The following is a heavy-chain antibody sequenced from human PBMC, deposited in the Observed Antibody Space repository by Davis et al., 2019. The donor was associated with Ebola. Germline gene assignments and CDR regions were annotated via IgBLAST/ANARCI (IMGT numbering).Heavy chain of an antibody. J-gene: IGHJ6*04. Sequence: AASVKVSCKASGFTLTNYAIHWVRQAPGQGLEWMGWINTNTGNPTYAQGFTGRFVFSLDTSVSTAYLQISSLKAEDTAVYYCARVEWLRTLLRGDYYYGMDVWGKGTTVTVSS. V-gene: IGHV7-4-1*02. CDR1: GFTLTNYA. CDR2: INTNTGNP. D-gene: IGHD5-12*01. CDR3: ARVEWLRTLLRGDYYYGMDV.